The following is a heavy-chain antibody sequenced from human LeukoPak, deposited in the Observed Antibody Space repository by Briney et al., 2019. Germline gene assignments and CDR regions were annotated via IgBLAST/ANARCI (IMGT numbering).Heavy chain of an antibody. CDR3: ALGSYTSYFDY. J-gene: IGHJ4*02. CDR2: INPNSGGT. D-gene: IGHD1-26*01. CDR1: GYTFTSYY. Sequence: ASVKVSCKASGYTFTSYYMHWVRHAPGQGHEWMGWINPNSGGTNYAQKFQGRVTMTRDTSISTAYMELSRLRSDDTAVYYCALGSYTSYFDYWGQGTLVTVSS. V-gene: IGHV1-2*02.